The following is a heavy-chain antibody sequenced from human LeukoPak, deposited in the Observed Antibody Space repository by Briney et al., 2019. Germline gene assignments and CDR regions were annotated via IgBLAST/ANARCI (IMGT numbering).Heavy chain of an antibody. CDR1: GYNFSTYG. Sequence: ASVKVSCKASGYNFSTYGITWVRQAPGQGLEWMGWISAYNGNTNYAQKFQGRVIMTTDTSAGTAYMELRSMTYDDTAVYYCARYYDFWSAYFDYWGQGSLVTVSS. V-gene: IGHV1-18*01. CDR2: ISAYNGNT. CDR3: ARYYDFWSAYFDY. J-gene: IGHJ4*02. D-gene: IGHD3-3*01.